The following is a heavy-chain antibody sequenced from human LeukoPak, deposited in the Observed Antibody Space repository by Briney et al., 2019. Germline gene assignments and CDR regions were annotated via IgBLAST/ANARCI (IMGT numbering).Heavy chain of an antibody. V-gene: IGHV4-59*08. Sequence: PSETLSLTCTVSGGSISSYYWSWIRQPPGKGLEWIGYIYYSGSTNYNPSLKSRVTISVDTSKNQFSLKLSSVTAADTAVYYCARQAGGFWYFDLWGRGTLVTVSS. CDR2: IYYSGST. CDR3: ARQAGGFWYFDL. J-gene: IGHJ2*01. CDR1: GGSISSYY. D-gene: IGHD6-19*01.